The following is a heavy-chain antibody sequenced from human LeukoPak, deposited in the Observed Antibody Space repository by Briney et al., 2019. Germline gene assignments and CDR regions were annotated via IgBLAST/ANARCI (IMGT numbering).Heavy chain of an antibody. J-gene: IGHJ1*01. CDR1: GYTLTSFG. CDR2: ISAYNGYT. CDR3: ARGDCSGDSCYLPEYFQH. Sequence: ASVKVSCKASGYTLTSFGISWVRQAPGQGLEWMGWISAYNGYTDYAQKLQGRVTMTTDTSTNTAYMELRSLRSDDTAVYYCARGDCSGDSCYLPEYFQHWGQGTLVTVSS. V-gene: IGHV1-18*01. D-gene: IGHD2-15*01.